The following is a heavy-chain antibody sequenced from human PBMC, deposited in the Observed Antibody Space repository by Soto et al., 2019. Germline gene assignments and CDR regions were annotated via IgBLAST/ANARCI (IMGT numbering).Heavy chain of an antibody. V-gene: IGHV1-2*04. CDR1: GYTFTGYY. CDR2: INPNSGGT. J-gene: IGHJ6*03. Sequence: VSSVKASCKASGYTFTGYYMHWVRHAPGQGLEWMGWINPNSGGTNYAQKFQGWVTMTRDTSISTAYMELSRLRSDDTAVYYCARGRGPRIRRVKSYYLDVWGKGTTVTVSS. CDR3: ARGRGPRIRRVKSYYLDV. D-gene: IGHD3-10*01.